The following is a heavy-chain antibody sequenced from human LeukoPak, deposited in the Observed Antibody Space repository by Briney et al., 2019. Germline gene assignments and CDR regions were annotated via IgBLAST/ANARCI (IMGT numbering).Heavy chain of an antibody. CDR1: GGSISSGSYY. J-gene: IGHJ4*02. Sequence: PSETLSLTCTVSGGSISSGSYYWSWIRQPAGKGLEWIGRIYTSGSTNYNPSLKSRVTISVDTSKNQFSLKLSSVTAADTAVYYCARDVPAAGTMDYWGQGTLVTVSS. D-gene: IGHD6-19*01. V-gene: IGHV4-61*02. CDR3: ARDVPAAGTMDY. CDR2: IYTSGST.